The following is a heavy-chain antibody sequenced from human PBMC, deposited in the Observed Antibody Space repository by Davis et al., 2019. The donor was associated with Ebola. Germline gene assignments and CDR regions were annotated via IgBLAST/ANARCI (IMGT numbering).Heavy chain of an antibody. CDR3: AKDRRGYSYSNHVR. Sequence: GESLKISCAASGFTFSSYAMSWVRQAPGKGLEWVSAISGSGGSTYYADSVKGRFTISRDNSKNTLYLQMNSLRAEDTAVYYCAKDRRGYSYSNHVRWGQGTLVTVSS. CDR1: GFTFSSYA. J-gene: IGHJ4*02. CDR2: ISGSGGST. D-gene: IGHD5-18*01. V-gene: IGHV3-23*01.